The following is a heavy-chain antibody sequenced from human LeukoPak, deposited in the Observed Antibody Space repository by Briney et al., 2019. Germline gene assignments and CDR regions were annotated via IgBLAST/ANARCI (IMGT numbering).Heavy chain of an antibody. CDR2: VIPSGGGT. Sequence: ASVKVSFKASEYSSTSYYIHWVRQAPGQGLEWMGIVIPSGGGTSYSQKFQGRVAMTRDTSTSTVYMEVSSLRSEDTAVYYCAREPAGTGYFDYWGQGTLVTVSS. D-gene: IGHD3-10*01. J-gene: IGHJ4*02. V-gene: IGHV1-46*01. CDR3: AREPAGTGYFDY. CDR1: EYSSTSYY.